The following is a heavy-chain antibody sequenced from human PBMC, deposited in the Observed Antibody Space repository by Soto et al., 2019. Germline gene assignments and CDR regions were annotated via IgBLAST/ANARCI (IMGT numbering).Heavy chain of an antibody. J-gene: IGHJ6*02. CDR1: GFTFSGYA. V-gene: IGHV3-23*01. Sequence: GGSLRLSCAASGFTFSGYAMSWVRQAPGKGLEWVSAISGSGGSTYYADSVKGRFTISRDNSKNTLYLQMNSLRAEDTAVYYCAGATRRTFGMDVWGQGTTVTVFS. CDR2: ISGSGGST. D-gene: IGHD1-26*01. CDR3: AGATRRTFGMDV.